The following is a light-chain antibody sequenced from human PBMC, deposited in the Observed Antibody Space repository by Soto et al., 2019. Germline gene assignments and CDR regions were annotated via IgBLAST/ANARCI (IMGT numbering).Light chain of an antibody. CDR3: QQFNVYPLT. Sequence: DIQLTQSPSFLSASVGDRVTISCRASQGITDFLAWYQQKPGKAPKLLIYAASTLQSGVPSRFSGSASGTEFTLNISSLQPEDFATYLCQQFNVYPLTFGGGTMLEIK. CDR1: QGITDF. CDR2: AAS. V-gene: IGKV1-9*01. J-gene: IGKJ4*01.